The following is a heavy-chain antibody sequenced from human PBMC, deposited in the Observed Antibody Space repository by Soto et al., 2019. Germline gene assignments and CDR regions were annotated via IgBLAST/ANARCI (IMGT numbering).Heavy chain of an antibody. CDR2: IIPILGIA. CDR3: ALDYGGNSDLDAFDI. J-gene: IGHJ3*02. V-gene: IGHV1-69*02. D-gene: IGHD4-17*01. CDR1: GGTFSSYT. Sequence: QVQLVQSGAEVKKPGSSVKVSCKASGGTFSSYTISWVRQAPGQGLEWMGRIIPILGIANYAQKFQGRVTIXVDPCXXTAYMELSSLRSEDTAVYYCALDYGGNSDLDAFDIWGQGTMVTVSS.